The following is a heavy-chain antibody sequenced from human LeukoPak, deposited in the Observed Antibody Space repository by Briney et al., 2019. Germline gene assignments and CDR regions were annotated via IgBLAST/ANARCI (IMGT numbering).Heavy chain of an antibody. CDR3: AREGNYYDSSGYRDY. CDR1: GGTFSSYA. Sequence: SVKVSCKASGGTFSSYAISWVRQAPGQGLEWMGWISAYNGNTNYAQKFQGRVTITADESTSTAYMELSSLRSEDTAVYYCAREGNYYDSSGYRDYWGQGTLVTVSS. CDR2: ISAYNGNT. V-gene: IGHV1-69*01. J-gene: IGHJ4*02. D-gene: IGHD3-22*01.